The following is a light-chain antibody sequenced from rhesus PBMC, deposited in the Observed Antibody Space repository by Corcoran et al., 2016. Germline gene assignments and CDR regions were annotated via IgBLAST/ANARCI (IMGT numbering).Light chain of an antibody. Sequence: DIQMTQSPSSLSASVGDTVTITCRASQSFGSSLAWYQQKPGKAPKLLIYSASSLQSGVPSRFSGSKSGTDFTLPISSLQPEDIASYYCQQYYSYPLTFGGGTKVEIK. CDR2: SAS. J-gene: IGKJ4*01. CDR3: QQYYSYPLT. CDR1: QSFGSS. V-gene: IGKV1-46*01.